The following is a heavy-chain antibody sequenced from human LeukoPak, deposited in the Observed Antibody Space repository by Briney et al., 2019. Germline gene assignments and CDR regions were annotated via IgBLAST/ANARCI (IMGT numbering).Heavy chain of an antibody. D-gene: IGHD5-18*01. CDR3: ARTTEGGYTYGYFYYYYMDV. J-gene: IGHJ6*03. Sequence: SETLSLTCTVSGGSISSYYWSWLRQPPGKGLEWIGYIYYSGSTNYNPSLKSRVTISVDTSKNQFSLKLTSVTAADTAVYYCARTTEGGYTYGYFYYYYMDVWGKGTTVTISS. V-gene: IGHV4-59*01. CDR2: IYYSGST. CDR1: GGSISSYY.